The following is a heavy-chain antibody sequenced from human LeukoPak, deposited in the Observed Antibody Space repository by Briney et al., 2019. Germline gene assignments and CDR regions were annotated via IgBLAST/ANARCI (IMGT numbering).Heavy chain of an antibody. Sequence: PSETLSLTCTVSGGSISSSSYYWGWIRQPPGKGLEWIGYIYYSGSTNYNPSLKSRVTISVDTSKDQFSLKLSSVTAADTAVYYCARGGYYGSGRPGAFDYWGQGTLVTVSS. CDR2: IYYSGST. V-gene: IGHV4-61*05. CDR1: GGSISSSSYY. D-gene: IGHD3-10*01. CDR3: ARGGYYGSGRPGAFDY. J-gene: IGHJ4*02.